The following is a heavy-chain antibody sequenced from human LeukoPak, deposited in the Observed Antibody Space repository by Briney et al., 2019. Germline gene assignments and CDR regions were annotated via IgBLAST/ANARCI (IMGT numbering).Heavy chain of an antibody. CDR1: GGSISSYY. V-gene: IGHV4-59*12. D-gene: IGHD2-15*01. CDR3: ARGRGGGGSSNNWFDP. Sequence: PSETLSLTCTVSGGSISSYYWSWIRQPPGKGLEWIGYIYYSGTTNYNPSLKSRVTISVDTSKYQFSLNLISVTAADTAVYFCARGRGGGGSSNNWFDPWGQGTLVTVSS. CDR2: IYYSGTT. J-gene: IGHJ5*02.